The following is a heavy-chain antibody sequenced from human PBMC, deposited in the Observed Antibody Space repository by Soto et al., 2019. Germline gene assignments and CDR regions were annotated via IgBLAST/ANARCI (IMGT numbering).Heavy chain of an antibody. CDR3: ARDQGNTHIVVVIAIFDY. V-gene: IGHV3-23*01. CDR1: GFTFSSYA. CDR2: ISGSGGST. Sequence: GGSLRLSCAASGFTFSSYAMSWVRQAPGKGLEWVSAISGSGGSTYYADSVKGRFTISRDNSKNTLYLQMNSLRAEDTAVYYCARDQGNTHIVVVIAIFDYWGQGTLVTVSS. J-gene: IGHJ4*02. D-gene: IGHD2-21*01.